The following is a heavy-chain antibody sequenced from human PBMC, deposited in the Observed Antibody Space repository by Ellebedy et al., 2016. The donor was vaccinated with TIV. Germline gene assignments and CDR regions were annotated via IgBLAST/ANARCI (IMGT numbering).Heavy chain of an antibody. Sequence: GESLKISCQGSGYKFTSHWISWVRQMPGKGLEWMGKIDPTDSYTDYSPSFQGNVTFSADKSINTAYLQWSSLEASDTAMYYCARHEMYGAGRYFDSWGQGTLVTVSS. J-gene: IGHJ4*02. CDR2: IDPTDSYT. D-gene: IGHD3-10*01. CDR1: GYKFTSHW. CDR3: ARHEMYGAGRYFDS. V-gene: IGHV5-10-1*01.